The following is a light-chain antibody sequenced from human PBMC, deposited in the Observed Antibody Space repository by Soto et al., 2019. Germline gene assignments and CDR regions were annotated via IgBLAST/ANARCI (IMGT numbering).Light chain of an antibody. CDR1: SSDVGAYNY. Sequence: QSVLTQPASVSGSPGQSITISCTGTSSDVGAYNYVSWYQHHPGKVPKLLIYEVTNRPSGVSDRFSGSKSGNTASLTISGLQAEDEADYYCSSKRDSSTLFVFGTGTTVTVL. CDR2: EVT. CDR3: SSKRDSSTLFV. V-gene: IGLV2-14*01. J-gene: IGLJ1*01.